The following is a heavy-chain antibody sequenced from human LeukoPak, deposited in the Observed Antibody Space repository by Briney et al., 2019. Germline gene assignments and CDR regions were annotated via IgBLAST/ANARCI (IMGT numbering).Heavy chain of an antibody. J-gene: IGHJ4*02. CDR3: AKPPPASSSWLFDY. V-gene: IGHV3-30*02. Sequence: PGGSLRLSCAASGFTFSRHGMHWVRQAPGKGLEWVAFIRNDGNNRYFADSVKGRFTISTDNSKNTLYLQMNSLRAEDTAVYYCAKPPPASSSWLFDYWGQGTLVTVSS. CDR2: IRNDGNNR. D-gene: IGHD6-13*01. CDR1: GFTFSRHG.